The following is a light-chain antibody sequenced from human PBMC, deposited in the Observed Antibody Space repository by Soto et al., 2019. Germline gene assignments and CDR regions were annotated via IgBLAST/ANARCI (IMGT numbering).Light chain of an antibody. CDR3: QQRSNWALT. CDR1: ESVVSY. V-gene: IGKV3-11*02. CDR2: DAS. J-gene: IGKJ4*01. Sequence: EIVLTQSPVTLSLSPGDTATLSCRASESVVSYLAWYQQKPGPASRLLIYDASKRATGIPDRFSGSGYGRDVTLAISGLGREDFGVCYCQQRSNWALTFGGGTKVEIK.